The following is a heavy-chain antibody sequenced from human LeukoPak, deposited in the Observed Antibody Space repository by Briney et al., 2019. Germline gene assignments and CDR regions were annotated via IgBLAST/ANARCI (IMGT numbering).Heavy chain of an antibody. CDR3: AKPFRGYSGYDKYYFDS. V-gene: IGHV3-33*06. CDR2: IWYDGSNK. J-gene: IGHJ4*02. Sequence: GRSLRLSCAASGFTFSSYGMHWVRQAPGKGLEWVAVIWYDGSNKYYADSVKGRFTISRDNSKNTLYLQMNSLRAEDTAVYYCAKPFRGYSGYDKYYFDSWGQGTLVTVSS. D-gene: IGHD5-12*01. CDR1: GFTFSSYG.